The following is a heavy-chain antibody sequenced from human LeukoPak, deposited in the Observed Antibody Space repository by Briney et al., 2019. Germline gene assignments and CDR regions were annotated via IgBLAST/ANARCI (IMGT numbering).Heavy chain of an antibody. J-gene: IGHJ4*02. CDR3: TRATYYYDSSGYYYVDYFDY. CDR1: GGTFSSYA. V-gene: IGHV1-69*05. CDR2: IIPIFGTA. Sequence: GASVKVYCKASGGTFSSYAISWVRQAPGQGLEWMGGIIPIFGTANYARKFQGRVTITTDESTSTAYMELSSLRSEDTAVYYCTRATYYYDSSGYYYVDYFDYWGQGTLVTVSS. D-gene: IGHD3-22*01.